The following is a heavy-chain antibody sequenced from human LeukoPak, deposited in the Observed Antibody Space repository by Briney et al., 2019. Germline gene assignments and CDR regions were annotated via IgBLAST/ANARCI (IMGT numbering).Heavy chain of an antibody. J-gene: IGHJ6*02. CDR3: AKRSRRLTIVRGVPREDV. V-gene: IGHV3-23*01. CDR1: GFTFSSYA. D-gene: IGHD3-10*01. CDR2: ISGNGDTT. Sequence: GGSLRLSCAASGFTFSSYAMNWVRQAPGKRLEWVSGISGNGDTTYYADSVKGRFTISRDNSKNTLYLQMNSLRAEDTAVYYCAKRSRRLTIVRGVPREDVWGQGTTVTVSS.